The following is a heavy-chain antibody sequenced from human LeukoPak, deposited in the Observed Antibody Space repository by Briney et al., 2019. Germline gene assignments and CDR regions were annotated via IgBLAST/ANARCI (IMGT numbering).Heavy chain of an antibody. CDR3: ASRLYGGPFDN. CDR1: GFTFSSYW. J-gene: IGHJ3*02. D-gene: IGHD4-23*01. V-gene: IGHV3-7*01. Sequence: PGGSLRLSCAASGFTFSSYWMSWVRQAPGKGLEWVANIKQDGSEKYYVDSVKGRYTISRDNAKNSLYLEMNSLRAEDTAVYYCASRLYGGPFDNWGQGTVVTVSS. CDR2: IKQDGSEK.